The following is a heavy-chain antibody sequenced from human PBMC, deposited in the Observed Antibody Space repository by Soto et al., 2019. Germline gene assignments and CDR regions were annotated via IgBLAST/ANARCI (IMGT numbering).Heavy chain of an antibody. CDR2: IYHSGST. D-gene: IGHD6-13*01. Sequence: SEPLSLTCAVSVYSISSGYYWGWIRQPPGKGLEWIGSIYHSGSTYYNPSLKSRVTISVDTSKNQFSLKLSSVTAADTAVYYCAWSSSFTPFDDWGQGTLVTVSS. CDR3: AWSSSFTPFDD. V-gene: IGHV4-38-2*01. CDR1: VYSISSGYY. J-gene: IGHJ4*02.